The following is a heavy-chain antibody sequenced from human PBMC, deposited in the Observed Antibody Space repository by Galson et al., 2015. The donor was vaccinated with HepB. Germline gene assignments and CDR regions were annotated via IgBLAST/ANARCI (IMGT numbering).Heavy chain of an antibody. Sequence: SVKVSCKASGYTFTSYGISWVRQAPGQGLEWMGWISAYNGNTNYAQKLQGRVTMTTDTSTSTAYMELRSLRSDDTAVYYCARQRHYGSGSYFFRKYYYGMDVWGQGTTVTVSS. D-gene: IGHD3-10*01. J-gene: IGHJ6*02. V-gene: IGHV1-18*01. CDR3: ARQRHYGSGSYFFRKYYYGMDV. CDR1: GYTFTSYG. CDR2: ISAYNGNT.